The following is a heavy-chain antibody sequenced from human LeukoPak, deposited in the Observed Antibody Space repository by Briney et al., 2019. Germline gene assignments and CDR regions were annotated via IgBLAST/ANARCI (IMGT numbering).Heavy chain of an antibody. CDR2: ISSSGSTI. Sequence: GGTLRLSCAASGFTFSSYGMSWVRQAPGEGLEWVSYISSSGSTIYYADSVKGRFTISRDNAKNSLYLQMNSLRAEDTAVYYCTRSNWGPEYWGQGTLVTVSS. V-gene: IGHV3-48*04. D-gene: IGHD7-27*01. CDR1: GFTFSSYG. J-gene: IGHJ4*02. CDR3: TRSNWGPEY.